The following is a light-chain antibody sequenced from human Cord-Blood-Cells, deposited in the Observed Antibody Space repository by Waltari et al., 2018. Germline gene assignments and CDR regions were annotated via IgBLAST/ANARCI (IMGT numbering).Light chain of an antibody. Sequence: DIQMTQSPSILSASVGDRVTITCRASQSISSWLAWYQQKPGKAPQLLIYDASSLESGVPSRFSGSGSGTEFTLTISSLQPDDFATYYCQQYNSYSWTFGQGTKVEIK. CDR3: QQYNSYSWT. J-gene: IGKJ1*01. CDR1: QSISSW. CDR2: DAS. V-gene: IGKV1-5*01.